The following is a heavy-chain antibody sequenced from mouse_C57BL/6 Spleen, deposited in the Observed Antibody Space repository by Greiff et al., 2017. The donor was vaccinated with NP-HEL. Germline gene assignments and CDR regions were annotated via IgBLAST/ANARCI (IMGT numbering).Heavy chain of an antibody. Sequence: EVQLQQSGAELVRPGASVKLSCTASGFTIKDDYMHWVKQRPEQGLEWIGWIDPENGDTEYASKFQGKATITADTSSNTAYLQLSSLTSEDTAVYYCTIYGYVPFAYWGQGTLVTVSA. V-gene: IGHV14-4*01. J-gene: IGHJ3*01. CDR1: GFTIKDDY. CDR2: IDPENGDT. CDR3: TIYGYVPFAY. D-gene: IGHD2-2*01.